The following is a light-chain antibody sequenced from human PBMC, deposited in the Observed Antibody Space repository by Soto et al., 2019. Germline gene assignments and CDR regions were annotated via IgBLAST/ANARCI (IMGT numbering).Light chain of an antibody. J-gene: IGKJ5*01. Sequence: VLTQSPGTLSLSPWESATLSCRASQTVSITYLAWYLQKPGQPPRLLIYDAYNRATGIPARFSGSGSGTDFTLTISSLEPEDFATYYCQHRSNWPPTFGQGTRLEI. CDR2: DAY. CDR1: QTVSITY. V-gene: IGKV3-11*01. CDR3: QHRSNWPPT.